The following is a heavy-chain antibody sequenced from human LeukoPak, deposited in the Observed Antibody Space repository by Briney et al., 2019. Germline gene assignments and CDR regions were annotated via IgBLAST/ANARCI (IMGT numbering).Heavy chain of an antibody. V-gene: IGHV3-30-3*01. CDR1: GFTFSSYA. Sequence: GGSVRLSCAASGFTFSSYAMHWVRQAPGKGLEWVAVISYDGSNKYYADSVKGRFTISRDNSKNTLYLQMNSLRAEDTAVYYCASYITIFGVVSSLWGQGTLVTVSS. D-gene: IGHD3-3*01. J-gene: IGHJ4*02. CDR2: ISYDGSNK. CDR3: ASYITIFGVVSSL.